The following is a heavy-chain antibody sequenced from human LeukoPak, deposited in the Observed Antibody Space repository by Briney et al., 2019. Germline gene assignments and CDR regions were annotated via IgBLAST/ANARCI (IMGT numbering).Heavy chain of an antibody. CDR1: GYTFTSCD. Sequence: ASVKVSCKASGYTFTSCDINWVRQATGQGLEWMGWMNPNSGNTGYAQKFQGRVTMTRNTSISTAYMELSSLRSEDTAVYYCARCYGSGSYYNEYYYYYMDVWGKGTTVTISS. CDR3: ARCYGSGSYYNEYYYYYMDV. CDR2: MNPNSGNT. V-gene: IGHV1-8*01. J-gene: IGHJ6*03. D-gene: IGHD3-10*01.